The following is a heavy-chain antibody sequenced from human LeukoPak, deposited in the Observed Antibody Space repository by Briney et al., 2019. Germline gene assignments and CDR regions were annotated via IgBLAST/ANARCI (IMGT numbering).Heavy chain of an antibody. Sequence: SETLSLTCTVSGGSISSGDYYWSWIRQPPGKGLEWIGYIYYSGSTYYNPSLKSRVTISVDTSKNQFSLKLSSVTAADTAVYYCARTSYCGGDCYKGNSFDYWGQGTLVTVSS. CDR2: IYYSGST. J-gene: IGHJ4*02. D-gene: IGHD2-21*02. V-gene: IGHV4-30-4*01. CDR3: ARTSYCGGDCYKGNSFDY. CDR1: GGSISSGDYY.